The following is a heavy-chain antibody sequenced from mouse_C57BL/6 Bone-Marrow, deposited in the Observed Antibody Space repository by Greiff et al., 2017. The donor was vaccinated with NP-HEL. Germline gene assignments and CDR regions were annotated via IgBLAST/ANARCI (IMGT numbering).Heavy chain of an antibody. CDR2: ISDGGSYT. J-gene: IGHJ3*01. CDR3: ARDHGNRFAY. D-gene: IGHD2-1*01. CDR1: GFTFSSYA. Sequence: EVNVVESGGGLVKPGGSLKLSCAASGFTFSSYAMSWVRQTPEKRLEWVATISDGGSYTYYPDNVKGRFTISRDNAKNNLYLQMSHLKSEDTAMYYCARDHGNRFAYWGQGTLVTVSA. V-gene: IGHV5-4*01.